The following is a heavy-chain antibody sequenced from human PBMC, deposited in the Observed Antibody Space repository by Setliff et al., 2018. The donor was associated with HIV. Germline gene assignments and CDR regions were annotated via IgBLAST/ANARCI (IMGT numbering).Heavy chain of an antibody. CDR1: GYTFGAYY. J-gene: IGHJ4*01. V-gene: IGHV1-2*06. Sequence: ASVKVSCKSSGYTFGAYYIHWVRQAPGHGLEWVGRISSRSGSTDSAQNFQGRVSLTRDASTNTAYLELSSLTSDDTAFYYCATMRGITERALEFWGQGALVTVSS. D-gene: IGHD1-20*01. CDR3: ATMRGITERALEF. CDR2: ISSRSGST.